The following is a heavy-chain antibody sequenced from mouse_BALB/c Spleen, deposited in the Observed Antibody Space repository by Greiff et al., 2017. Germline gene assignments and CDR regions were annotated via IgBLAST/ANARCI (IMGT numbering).Heavy chain of an antibody. CDR1: GYSITSDYA. V-gene: IGHV3-2*02. CDR3: ALHYYGYWYFDV. CDR2: ISYSGST. D-gene: IGHD1-2*01. J-gene: IGHJ1*01. Sequence: EVQLQESGPGLVKPSQSLSLTCTVTGYSITSDYAWNWIRQFPGNKLEWMGYISYSGSTSYNPSLKSRISITRDTSKNQFFLQLNSVTTEDTATYYCALHYYGYWYFDVWGAGTTVTVSS.